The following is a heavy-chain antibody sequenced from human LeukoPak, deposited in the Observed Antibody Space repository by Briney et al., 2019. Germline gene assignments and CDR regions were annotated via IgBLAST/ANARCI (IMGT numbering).Heavy chain of an antibody. CDR1: GGSVTSGGYY. Sequence: SQTLSLTCTVSGGSVTSGGYYWGWVRQPPGKGLEWLGYTYHSGSPYYNPSLKSRVTISVDRSKSLFSLRLHSVTAADTAVYYCAKSLWKGGVLLWFGEWEFFDYWGQGTLVTVSS. V-gene: IGHV4-30-2*01. D-gene: IGHD3-10*01. CDR3: AKSLWKGGVLLWFGEWEFFDY. J-gene: IGHJ4*02. CDR2: TYHSGSP.